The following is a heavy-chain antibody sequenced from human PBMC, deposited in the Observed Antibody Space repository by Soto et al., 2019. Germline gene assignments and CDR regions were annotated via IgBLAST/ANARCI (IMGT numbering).Heavy chain of an antibody. J-gene: IGHJ4*02. D-gene: IGHD4-4*01. CDR1: GGSVSSGSYY. Sequence: SETLSLTCTVSGGSVSSGSYYWSWIRQPPGKGLEWIGYIYYSGSTNYNPSLKSRVTISVDTSKNQFSLKLSSVTAADTAVYYCAVSHSKPPCDYWGQGTLVTVSS. V-gene: IGHV4-61*01. CDR3: AVSHSKPPCDY. CDR2: IYYSGST.